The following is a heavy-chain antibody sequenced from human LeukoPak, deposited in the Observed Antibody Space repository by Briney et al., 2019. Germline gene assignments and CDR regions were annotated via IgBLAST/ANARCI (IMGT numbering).Heavy chain of an antibody. CDR3: ARGTLIAAAGDYYYGMDV. CDR2: VSWNSGSI. J-gene: IGHJ6*02. CDR1: GFTFDDYA. Sequence: GGSLRLSCAASGFTFDDYAMHWVRQAPGKGLEWVSGVSWNSGSIGYADSVKGRFTISRDNAKNSLYLQMNSLRAEDTALYYCARGTLIAAAGDYYYGMDVWGQGTTVTVSS. D-gene: IGHD6-13*01. V-gene: IGHV3-9*01.